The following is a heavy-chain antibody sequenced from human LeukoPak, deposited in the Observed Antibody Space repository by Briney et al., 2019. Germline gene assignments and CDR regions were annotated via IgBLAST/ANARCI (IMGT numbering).Heavy chain of an antibody. Sequence: SETLSLTCTVSGGSVTSGDYYWSWIRQPPGKGLEWIAYMYYSGSTYYNPSLKSRVTMSANTSKNQLSLKLRSVTAADTAVYYCARPYYYDSRIDPWGQGILVTVSS. D-gene: IGHD3-22*01. CDR3: ARPYYYDSRIDP. CDR2: MYYSGST. V-gene: IGHV4-30-4*01. J-gene: IGHJ5*02. CDR1: GGSVTSGDYY.